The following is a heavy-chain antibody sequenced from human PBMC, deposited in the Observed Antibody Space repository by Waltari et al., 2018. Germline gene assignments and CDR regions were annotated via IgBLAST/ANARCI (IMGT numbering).Heavy chain of an antibody. J-gene: IGHJ4*02. CDR1: GGSISSSSYY. CDR3: AKDVESGSGSYYNVAVSPYYFDY. CDR2: ISGSGGSK. V-gene: IGHV3-23*01. D-gene: IGHD3-10*01. Sequence: LQLQESGPGLVKPSETLSLTCTVSGGSISSSSYYWGWIRQPPGKGLEWVSAISGSGGSKYYADAVKGRFTISRDNSKNTLYLQMNSLRAEDTAVYYCAKDVESGSGSYYNVAVSPYYFDYWGQGTLVTVSS.